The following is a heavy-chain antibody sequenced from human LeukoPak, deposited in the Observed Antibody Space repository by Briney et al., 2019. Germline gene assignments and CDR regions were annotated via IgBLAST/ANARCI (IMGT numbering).Heavy chain of an antibody. J-gene: IGHJ5*02. CDR3: ARVHITTSIGRNWFDP. CDR1: GFTFSDYY. D-gene: IGHD1-1*01. V-gene: IGHV3-7*03. Sequence: GGSLRLSCAASGFTFSDYYMSWIRQAPGKGLELVANIKQDRSEKYYVDSVKGRFTISRDNAKNSLYLQMNSLRAEDTAVYYCARVHITTSIGRNWFDPWGQGTLVTVSS. CDR2: IKQDRSEK.